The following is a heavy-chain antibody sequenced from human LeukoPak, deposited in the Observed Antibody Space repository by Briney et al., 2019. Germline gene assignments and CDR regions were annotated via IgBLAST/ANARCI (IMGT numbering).Heavy chain of an antibody. J-gene: IGHJ3*02. Sequence: GGSLKISFKGSGYSFTSYWISWVRQMPGKGLEWMGRFDHNGSYTNYSPSFQGHVTISADKSITIAYLQWSSLKASDTAMYYCARRPNYDILTGYYNSHDAFDIWGQGTMVTVSS. D-gene: IGHD3-9*01. CDR3: ARRPNYDILTGYYNSHDAFDI. CDR1: GYSFTSYW. V-gene: IGHV5-10-1*01. CDR2: FDHNGSYT.